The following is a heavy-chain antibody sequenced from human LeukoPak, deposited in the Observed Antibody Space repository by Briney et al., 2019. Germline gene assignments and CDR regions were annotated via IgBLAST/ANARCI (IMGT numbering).Heavy chain of an antibody. J-gene: IGHJ5*02. D-gene: IGHD3-9*01. V-gene: IGHV2-5*01. CDR1: GGSISSYYW. CDR3: ARRGTYYDILTGLNWFDP. Sequence: TLSLTCTVSGGSISSYYWSWIRQPPGKALEWLALIYWNDDKRYSPSLKSRLTITKDTSKNQVVLTMTTMNPVDTATYYCARRGTYYDILTGLNWFDPWGQGTLVTVSS. CDR2: IYWNDDK.